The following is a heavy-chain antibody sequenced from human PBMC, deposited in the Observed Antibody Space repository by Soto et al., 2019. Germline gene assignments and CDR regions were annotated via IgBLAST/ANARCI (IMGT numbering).Heavy chain of an antibody. CDR1: GFTFSSYA. CDR2: ISYDGSNK. V-gene: IGHV3-30-3*01. CDR3: ARGLEVSYDSSGYYWMEIDY. J-gene: IGHJ4*02. Sequence: PGGSLRLSCAASGFTFSSYAMHWVRQAPGKGLEWVAVISYDGSNKYYADSVKGRFTISRDNSKNTLYLQMNSLRAEDTAVYYCARGLEVSYDSSGYYWMEIDYWGQGTLVTVSS. D-gene: IGHD3-22*01.